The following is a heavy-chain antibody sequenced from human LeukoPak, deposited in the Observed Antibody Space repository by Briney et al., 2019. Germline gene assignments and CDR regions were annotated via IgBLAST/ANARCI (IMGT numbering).Heavy chain of an antibody. CDR3: AKDLRGYSYGYFTDY. CDR2: IRYDGSKK. D-gene: IGHD5-18*01. Sequence: PGGSLRLSCAASGFTFSSYGMHWVRQAPGKGLEWVAFIRYDGSKKYYADSVKGRFTISRDNSKNTLYLQMNSLSAEDTAVYYCAKDLRGYSYGYFTDYWGQGTLVTVSS. J-gene: IGHJ4*02. V-gene: IGHV3-30*02. CDR1: GFTFSSYG.